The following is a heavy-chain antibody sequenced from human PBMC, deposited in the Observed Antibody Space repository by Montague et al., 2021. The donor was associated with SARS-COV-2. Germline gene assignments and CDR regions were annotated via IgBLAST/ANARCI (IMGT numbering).Heavy chain of an antibody. CDR1: GGSFRSSCYY. CDR2: IYYSGST. CDR3: ARTTWLRGYFDL. Sequence: SETLSLTCTVSGGSFRSSCYYWGWIRQPPGKGLECIGSIYYSGSTYYNPSLKSRVTISVDTSKNHFSLTLSTVTAADTAVYYCARTTWLRGYFDLWGRGTLVTVSS. V-gene: IGHV4-39*07. D-gene: IGHD5-12*01. J-gene: IGHJ2*01.